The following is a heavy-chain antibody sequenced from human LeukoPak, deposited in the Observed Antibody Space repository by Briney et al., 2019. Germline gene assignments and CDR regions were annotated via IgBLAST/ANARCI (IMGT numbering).Heavy chain of an antibody. V-gene: IGHV3-30*02. CDR2: IQYDGSIQ. D-gene: IGHD2-15*01. CDR1: GFMFNTYA. J-gene: IGHJ5*02. CDR3: ARLGYCDSGNCFSARPFDR. Sequence: GGSLRLSCAASGFMFNTYAMHWVRQAPGKGLEWVAFIQYDGSIQYYADSVKGRFTISRDNSKDSLYLEVRSLRPEDTAVYYCARLGYCDSGNCFSARPFDRWGQGTPVPVSS.